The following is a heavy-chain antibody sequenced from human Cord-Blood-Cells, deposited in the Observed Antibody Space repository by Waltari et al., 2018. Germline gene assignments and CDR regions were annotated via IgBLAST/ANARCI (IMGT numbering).Heavy chain of an antibody. CDR2: ISYDGSNK. CDR1: GFTFSSYG. J-gene: IGHJ4*02. D-gene: IGHD4-4*01. V-gene: IGHV3-30*18. CDR3: AKDRTTVTTDYFDY. Sequence: QVQLVESGGGVVQPGRSLRLSCAASGFTFSSYGMHWVRQAPGKGLELVAVISYDGSNKYYADSVKGRFTISRDNSKNTLYLQMNSLRAEDTAVYYCAKDRTTVTTDYFDYWGQGTLVTVSS.